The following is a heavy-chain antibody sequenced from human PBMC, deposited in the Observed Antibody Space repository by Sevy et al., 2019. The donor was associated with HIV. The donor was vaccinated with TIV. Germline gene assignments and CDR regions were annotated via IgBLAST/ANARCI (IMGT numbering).Heavy chain of an antibody. CDR2: IKSKSDGGTT. J-gene: IGHJ6*02. CDR3: ATHPSLSFAITVVAEGGMDV. D-gene: IGHD3-16*01. V-gene: IGHV3-15*01. Sequence: GGSLRLSCTASGFTFSDYWMSWVRQPPGKGLEWVGRIKSKSDGGTTDYAAPVKGRFTISRDDSKNTLYLQMNSLKTDDTAVYYCATHPSLSFAITVVAEGGMDVWGQGTTVTVSS. CDR1: GFTFSDYW.